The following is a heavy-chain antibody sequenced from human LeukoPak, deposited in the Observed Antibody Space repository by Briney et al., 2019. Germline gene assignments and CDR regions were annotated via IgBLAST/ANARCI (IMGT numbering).Heavy chain of an antibody. J-gene: IGHJ4*02. CDR2: IKSKTDGGTT. CDR1: GFTFSSYW. Sequence: GGSLRLSCAASGFTFSSYWMSWVRQAPGKGLEWVGRIKSKTDGGTTDYAAPVKGRFTISRDDSKNTLYLQMNSLKTEDTAVYYCYTISMVRGVIRWDYWGQGTLVTVSS. CDR3: YTISMVRGVIRWDY. D-gene: IGHD3-10*01. V-gene: IGHV3-15*01.